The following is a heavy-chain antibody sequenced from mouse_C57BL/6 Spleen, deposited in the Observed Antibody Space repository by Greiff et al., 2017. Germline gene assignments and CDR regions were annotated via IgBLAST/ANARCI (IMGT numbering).Heavy chain of an antibody. J-gene: IGHJ2*01. CDR3: ARDYYYGSSYDY. CDR2: INPGSGGT. D-gene: IGHD1-1*01. Sequence: QVQLQQSGAELVRPGTSVKVSCKASGYAFTNYLIEWVKQRPGQGLEWIGVINPGSGGTNYNEKFKGKATLTADKSSSTAYMQLSSLTSEDSAVYFCARDYYYGSSYDYWGQGTTLTVSS. V-gene: IGHV1-54*01. CDR1: GYAFTNYL.